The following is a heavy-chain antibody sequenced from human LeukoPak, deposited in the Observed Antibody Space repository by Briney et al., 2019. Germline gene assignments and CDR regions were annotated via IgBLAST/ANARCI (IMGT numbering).Heavy chain of an antibody. V-gene: IGHV3-48*01. Sequence: GGSLRLSCAASGFTFSSYSMNWVRQAPGKGLEWVSYISSSSSTIYYADSVKGRFTISRDNAKNSLYLQMNSLRAEDTAVYYCARDPRQWELLRYFDYWGQGTLVTVSS. J-gene: IGHJ4*02. CDR3: ARDPRQWELLRYFDY. CDR1: GFTFSSYS. D-gene: IGHD1-26*01. CDR2: ISSSSSTI.